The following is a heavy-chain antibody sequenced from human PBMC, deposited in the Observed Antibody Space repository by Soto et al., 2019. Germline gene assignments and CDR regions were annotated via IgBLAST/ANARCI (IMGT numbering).Heavy chain of an antibody. CDR1: DGSISSYY. V-gene: IGHV4-4*07. Sequence: PSETLSLTCTVADGSISSYYWSWIRQPAGKGLDWIGRIYSSGSTNYNPSLKSRVTMSVDTSKNQFSLKLRSVTAADTAVYYCARDLGVTMSYYYYGMDVWGQGTTVTVSS. CDR3: ARDLGVTMSYYYYGMDV. D-gene: IGHD4-17*01. J-gene: IGHJ6*02. CDR2: IYSSGST.